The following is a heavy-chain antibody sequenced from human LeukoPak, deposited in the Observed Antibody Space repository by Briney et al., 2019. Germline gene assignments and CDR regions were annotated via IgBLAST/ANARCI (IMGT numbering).Heavy chain of an antibody. J-gene: IGHJ3*02. CDR3: ARNLGLDI. Sequence: PGGSLRLSCAASGFTFSYYAMSWVRQAPGKGLEWVSGINWNGDSTGYADPVKGRFTVSRDNAKNSLFLQMNNLRAEDAALYYCARNLGLDIWGQGTMVTVSS. CDR1: GFTFSYYA. V-gene: IGHV3-20*04. CDR2: INWNGDST.